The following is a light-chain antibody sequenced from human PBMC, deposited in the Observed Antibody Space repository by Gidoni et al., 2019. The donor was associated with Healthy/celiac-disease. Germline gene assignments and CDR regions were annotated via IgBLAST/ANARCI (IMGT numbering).Light chain of an antibody. CDR3: MQALQTPMYT. CDR1: QSLLHSNGYNY. J-gene: IGKJ2*01. CDR2: LGS. V-gene: IGKV2-28*01. Sequence: DIVMTPSPLSLPVTPGEPASISCSSSQSLLHSNGYNYLDWYLQKPGQSPQLLIYLGSNRASGVPERFSGSGSGTDFTLKISRVEAEDVGVYYCMQALQTPMYTLGQGTKLEIK.